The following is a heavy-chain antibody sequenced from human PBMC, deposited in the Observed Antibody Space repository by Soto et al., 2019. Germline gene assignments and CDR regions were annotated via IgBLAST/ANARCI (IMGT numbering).Heavy chain of an antibody. J-gene: IGHJ4*02. Sequence: GGSLRLSCAASGFTFSSYGMHWVRQAPGKGLEWVAVIWYDGSNKYYADSVKGRFTISRDNSKNTLYLQMNSLRAEDTAVYYCARSSRVLLWFGEFSGTDYWGQGTLVTVSS. V-gene: IGHV3-33*01. CDR1: GFTFSSYG. CDR2: IWYDGSNK. CDR3: ARSSRVLLWFGEFSGTDY. D-gene: IGHD3-10*01.